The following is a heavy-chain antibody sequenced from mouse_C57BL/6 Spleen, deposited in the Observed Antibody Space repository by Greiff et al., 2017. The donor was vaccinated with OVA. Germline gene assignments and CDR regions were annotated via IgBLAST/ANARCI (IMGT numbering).Heavy chain of an antibody. Sequence: EVKLMESGGGLVQSGRSLRLSCATSGFTFSDFYMEWVRHAPGKGLEWIAASRNKANDYTTEYSASVKGRFIVSRDTSQSILYLQMNALRAEDTAIYYCARDSNYDGSSHWYFDVWGTGTTVTVSS. J-gene: IGHJ1*03. V-gene: IGHV7-1*01. D-gene: IGHD1-1*01. CDR2: SRNKANDYTT. CDR3: ARDSNYDGSSHWYFDV. CDR1: GFTFSDFY.